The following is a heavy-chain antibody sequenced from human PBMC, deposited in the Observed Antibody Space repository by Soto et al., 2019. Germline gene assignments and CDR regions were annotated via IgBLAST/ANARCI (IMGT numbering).Heavy chain of an antibody. CDR2: IIPILGIA. J-gene: IGHJ5*02. Sequence: SVKVSCKASGGTFSSYTISWVRQAPGQGLEWMGRIIPILGIANYAQKFQGGVTITADKSTSTAYMELSSLRSEDTAVYYCAREEDILTGYYFDPWGQGTLVTVSS. CDR3: AREEDILTGYYFDP. V-gene: IGHV1-69*04. CDR1: GGTFSSYT. D-gene: IGHD3-9*01.